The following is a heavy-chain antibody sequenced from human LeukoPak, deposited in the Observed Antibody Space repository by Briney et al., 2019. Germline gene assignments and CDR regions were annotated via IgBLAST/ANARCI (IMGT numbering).Heavy chain of an antibody. V-gene: IGHV1-2*02. J-gene: IGHJ5*02. CDR3: ARARRFYYDSSSYNNWFDP. D-gene: IGHD3-22*01. CDR1: GYAFTGYY. CDR2: INPNSGGT. Sequence: GASVKVSCKASGYAFTGYYMHWLRQALGQGLEWMGWINPNSGGTNYAQKFQGRVTMTRDTSISTVYMELSRLRSDDTAVYYCARARRFYYDSSSYNNWFDPWGQGTLVTVSS.